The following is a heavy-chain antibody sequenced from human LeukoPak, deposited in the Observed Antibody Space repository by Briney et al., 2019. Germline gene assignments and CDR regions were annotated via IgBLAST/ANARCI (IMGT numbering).Heavy chain of an antibody. D-gene: IGHD2-15*01. CDR1: GFTFSSYG. J-gene: IGHJ4*02. V-gene: IGHV3-30*18. CDR3: AKDLSYCSGGSCYEEGFDY. CDR2: ISYDGSNK. Sequence: PGGALRLSCAAPGFTFSSYGMHWVRQAPGKGLEWVAVISYDGSNKYYADSVKGRFTISRDNSENTLYLQMNSLRAEDTAVYYCAKDLSYCSGGSCYEEGFDYWGQGTLVTVSS.